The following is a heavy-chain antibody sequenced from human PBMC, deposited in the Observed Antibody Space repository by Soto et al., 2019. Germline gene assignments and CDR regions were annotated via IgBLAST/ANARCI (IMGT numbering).Heavy chain of an antibody. CDR3: AARVGATPPIT. Sequence: QVQLEESGPGLVKPSETLSLRCTVSGGSVSSDSYHWCWVRQPPGKGLEWIGKIYYSGTTNDNPPLESRVSMSVDTSKNQFSLKLSSVTAADTAVYYCAARVGATPPITWGQGTLVIVSS. CDR2: IYYSGTT. J-gene: IGHJ5*02. D-gene: IGHD1-26*01. CDR1: GGSVSSDSYH. V-gene: IGHV4-61*01.